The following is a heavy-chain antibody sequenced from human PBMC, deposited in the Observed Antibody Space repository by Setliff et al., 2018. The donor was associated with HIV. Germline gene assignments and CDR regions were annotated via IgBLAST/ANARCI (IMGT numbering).Heavy chain of an antibody. CDR1: GYTFTSYY. CDR3: ARSGGGYYTKNINWFDP. J-gene: IGHJ5*02. V-gene: IGHV1-46*01. D-gene: IGHD3-3*01. Sequence: ASVKVSCKASGYTFTSYYMHWVRQAPGQGLEWMGIINPSGGSTSHAQKFQGRVTMTRDTSTSTVYMELSSLRFEDTAVYYCARSGGGYYTKNINWFDPWGQGTLVTVSS. CDR2: INPSGGST.